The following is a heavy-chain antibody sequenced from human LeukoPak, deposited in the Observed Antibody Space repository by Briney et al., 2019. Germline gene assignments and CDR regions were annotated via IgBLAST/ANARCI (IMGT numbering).Heavy chain of an antibody. CDR2: IRYDGSNK. J-gene: IGHJ4*02. CDR3: AKTLLDSSGYYYAGSDY. D-gene: IGHD3-22*01. Sequence: GGSLRLSCAASGFTFSSYSMNWVRQAPGKGLEGVAFIRYDGSNKYYADSVKGRFTISRDNSKNTLYLQMNSLRAEDTAVYYCAKTLLDSSGYYYAGSDYWGQGILVTVST. V-gene: IGHV3-30*02. CDR1: GFTFSSYS.